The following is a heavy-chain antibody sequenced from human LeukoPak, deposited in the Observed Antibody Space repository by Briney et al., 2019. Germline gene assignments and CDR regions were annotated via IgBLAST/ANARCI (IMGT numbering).Heavy chain of an antibody. CDR3: ASQDLRYTVDSEYIYYGMDV. D-gene: IGHD3-22*01. Sequence: ASVKVSCKVSGYSLADLSLHWVRQTPGKGLEWVGGFDPEDDETVYAPKFQGRVSLTEDSATDTAYMEVSSLRSEDKAVYYCASQDLRYTVDSEYIYYGMDVWGQGTTVSVPS. CDR1: GYSLADLS. J-gene: IGHJ6*02. CDR2: FDPEDDET. V-gene: IGHV1-24*01.